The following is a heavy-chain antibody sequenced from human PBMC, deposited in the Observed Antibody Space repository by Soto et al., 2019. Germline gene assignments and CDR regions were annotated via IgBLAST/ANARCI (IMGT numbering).Heavy chain of an antibody. D-gene: IGHD6-19*01. Sequence: GGSLRLSCAASGFTVSSNYMSWVRQAPGKGLEWVSVIYSGGSTYYADSVKGRFTISRDNSKNTLYLQMNSLRAGDTAVYYCARAPLYSSGWYYFDYWGQGTLVTVSS. J-gene: IGHJ4*02. CDR3: ARAPLYSSGWYYFDY. CDR2: IYSGGST. V-gene: IGHV3-53*01. CDR1: GFTVSSNY.